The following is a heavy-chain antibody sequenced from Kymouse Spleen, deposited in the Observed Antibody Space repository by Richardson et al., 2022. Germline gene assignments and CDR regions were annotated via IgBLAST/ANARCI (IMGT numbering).Heavy chain of an antibody. CDR3: ARITMVRGVRYYYYYGMDV. CDR1: GGSFSGYY. J-gene: IGHJ6*02. D-gene: IGHD3-10*01. Sequence: QVQLQQWGAGLLKPSETLSLTCAVYGGSFSGYYWSWIRQPPGKGLEWIGEINHSGSTNYNPSLKSRVTISVDTSKNQFSLKLSSVTAADTAVYYCARITMVRGVRYYYYYGMDVWGQGTTVTVSS. V-gene: IGHV4-34*01. CDR2: INHSGST.